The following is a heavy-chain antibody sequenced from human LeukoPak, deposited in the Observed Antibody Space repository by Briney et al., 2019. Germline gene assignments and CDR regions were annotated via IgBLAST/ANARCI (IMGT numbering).Heavy chain of an antibody. CDR1: GYSISSGYY. CDR2: IYHSGST. V-gene: IGHV4-38-2*02. CDR3: AREKNIVATIGIEDWFDP. J-gene: IGHJ5*02. D-gene: IGHD5-12*01. Sequence: SETLSLTCTVSGYSISSGYYWGWIRQPPGKGLEWIGSIYHSGSTNYSPSLKNRVTISVDTSKNQFSLKLSSVTAADTAVYFCAREKNIVATIGIEDWFDPWGQGTLVTVSS.